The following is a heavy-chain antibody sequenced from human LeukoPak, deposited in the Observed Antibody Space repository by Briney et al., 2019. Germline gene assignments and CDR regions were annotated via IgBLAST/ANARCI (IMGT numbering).Heavy chain of an antibody. CDR3: ARHGDGGLGSVFYYFDY. J-gene: IGHJ4*02. Sequence: NTSETLSLTCTVPGGSISSYYWSWLRQPPGKGLEWVGYIYYSGSTNYNPSLKSRDTISVDTSKNQFSLKLSSVTAADTAVYYCARHGDGGLGSVFYYFDYWGQGTLVTVAS. CDR2: IYYSGST. V-gene: IGHV4-59*08. D-gene: IGHD2-8*02. CDR1: GGSISSYY.